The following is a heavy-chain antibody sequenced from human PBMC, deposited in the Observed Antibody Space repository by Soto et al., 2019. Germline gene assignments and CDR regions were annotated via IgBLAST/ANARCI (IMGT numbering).Heavy chain of an antibody. CDR2: IYYSGRT. Sequence: QVQLQESGPGLVKPSQTLSLTCTVSGGSISSGGYYWSWIRQHPGKGLEWIGYIYYSGRTYYNPSLKSRVTISVDTSKNQFSLKLSSVTAADTAVYYCARDAYGDYGSPGWYFDLWGRGTLVTVSS. CDR1: GGSISSGGYY. J-gene: IGHJ2*01. V-gene: IGHV4-31*03. CDR3: ARDAYGDYGSPGWYFDL. D-gene: IGHD4-17*01.